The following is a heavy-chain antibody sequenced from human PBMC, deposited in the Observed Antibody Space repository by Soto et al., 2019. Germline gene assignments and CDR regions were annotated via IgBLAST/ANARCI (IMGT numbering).Heavy chain of an antibody. CDR2: INPNSGGT. D-gene: IGHD2-2*01. V-gene: IGHV1-2*04. CDR3: AKGQPLPYCSRTSCQWDYYYGTDV. Sequence: GASVKVSCKASGYTFTGYYMHWVRQAPGQGLEWMGWINPNSGGTNYAQKFQGWVTMTRDTSISTAYMELSRLRSDDTAVDYCAKGQPLPYCSRTSCQWDYYYGTDVWGQGTTVTVSS. J-gene: IGHJ6*02. CDR1: GYTFTGYY.